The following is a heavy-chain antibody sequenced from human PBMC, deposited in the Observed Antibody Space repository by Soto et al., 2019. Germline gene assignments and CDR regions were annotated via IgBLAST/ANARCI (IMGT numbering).Heavy chain of an antibody. V-gene: IGHV4-4*02. J-gene: IGHJ3*02. D-gene: IGHD3-10*01. CDR2: IYHSGST. CDR3: ARVERFGEPNDAFDI. Sequence: SETLSLTCAVSGGSISSSNWWSWVRQPPGKGLEWIGEIYHSGSTNYNPSLKSRVTISVDKSKNQFSLKLSSVTAADTAVYYCARVERFGEPNDAFDIWGQGTMVTVSS. CDR1: GGSISSSNW.